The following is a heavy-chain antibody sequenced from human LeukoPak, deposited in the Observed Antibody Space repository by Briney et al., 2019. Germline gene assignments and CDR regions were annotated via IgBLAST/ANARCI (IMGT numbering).Heavy chain of an antibody. Sequence: SVKVSCKASGGTFGSNAISWVRQAPGQGLEWLGRIIPILETTDYAEKFEDRVTLTADRSTNTAYVEVSSLRSEDTAMYYCARDQGSGGWDEVLYFDLWGQAPLSPSP. CDR1: GGTFGSNA. J-gene: IGHJ4*01. D-gene: IGHD6-19*01. CDR3: ARDQGSGGWDEVLYFDL. CDR2: IIPILETT. V-gene: IGHV1-69*04.